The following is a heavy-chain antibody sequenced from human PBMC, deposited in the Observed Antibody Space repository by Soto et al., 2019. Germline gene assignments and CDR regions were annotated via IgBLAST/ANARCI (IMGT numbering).Heavy chain of an antibody. J-gene: IGHJ6*02. Sequence: LVESLKISCKGSGYSFTSYWIGWVRQMPGKGLEWMGIIYPGDSNTRYSPSLQGQVTISVDKSISTAYLQWSSLKATDTAMYYCARHSYDFWSGHPNPRYYCGMDVWGQGTTVTVSS. D-gene: IGHD3-3*01. CDR3: ARHSYDFWSGHPNPRYYCGMDV. CDR2: IYPGDSNT. CDR1: GYSFTSYW. V-gene: IGHV5-51*01.